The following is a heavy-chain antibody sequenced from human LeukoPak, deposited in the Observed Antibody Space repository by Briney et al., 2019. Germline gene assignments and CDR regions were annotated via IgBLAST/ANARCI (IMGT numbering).Heavy chain of an antibody. CDR1: GFTFSNYW. CDR2: ISSSSSYI. V-gene: IGHV3-21*01. Sequence: GGSLRLSCVASGFTFSNYWMSWVRQAPGKGLEWVSSISSSSSYIYYADSVKGRFTISRDNAKNSLYLQMNSLRAEDTAVYYCAREGPTIDYWGQGTLVTVSS. J-gene: IGHJ4*02. CDR3: AREGPTIDY.